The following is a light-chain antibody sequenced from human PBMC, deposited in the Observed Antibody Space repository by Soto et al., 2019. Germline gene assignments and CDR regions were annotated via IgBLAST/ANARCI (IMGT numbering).Light chain of an antibody. CDR3: SSYTSSSTLGV. CDR2: EVS. V-gene: IGLV2-14*01. J-gene: IGLJ1*01. CDR1: SSDVGGYNY. Sequence: QSALTQPASVSGSPGQSITISCTGTSSDVGGYNYVSWYQQHPGNAPKLLIYEVSHRPSGVSNRFSGSKSGNTASLTISGLQAEDEADYYCSSYTSSSTLGVFGTGTKLTVL.